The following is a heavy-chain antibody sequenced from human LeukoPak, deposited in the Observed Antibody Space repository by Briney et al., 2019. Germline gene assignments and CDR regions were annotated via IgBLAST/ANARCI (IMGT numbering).Heavy chain of an antibody. J-gene: IGHJ4*02. Sequence: SETLSLTCTASGDSFSNYHWSWLRQPPGKGLEWIGYISSSGTTSYNPSLKSRLTISVDTSKNQFSLKLNSVTAADTAVYYCARVGRGDHTWGSYYCDHWGQGTLVSVSS. CDR3: ARVGRGDHTWGSYYCDH. CDR1: GDSFSNYH. V-gene: IGHV4-59*01. CDR2: ISSSGTT. D-gene: IGHD3-16*01.